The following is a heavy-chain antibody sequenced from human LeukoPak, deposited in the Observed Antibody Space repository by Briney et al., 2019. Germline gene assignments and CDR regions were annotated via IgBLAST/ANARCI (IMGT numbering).Heavy chain of an antibody. CDR3: ARGRFDPGWFDP. Sequence: MPSETLSLTCTVSGASVSNNNYYWGWIRQSPGKGLEWIASIYYSGSTYYNPSLKSRVTISVDTSKNQLSLKLSSVTAADTAVYYCARGRFDPGWFDPWGQGTLVTVSS. CDR1: GASVSNNNYY. CDR2: IYYSGST. V-gene: IGHV4-39*07. J-gene: IGHJ5*02. D-gene: IGHD3-9*01.